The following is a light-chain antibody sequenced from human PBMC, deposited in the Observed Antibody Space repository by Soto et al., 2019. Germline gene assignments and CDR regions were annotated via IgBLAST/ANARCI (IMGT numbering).Light chain of an antibody. CDR1: QSVSSSY. V-gene: IGKV3-20*01. J-gene: IGKJ2*01. CDR3: QQYGSSPPYT. Sequence: EIVLTQSPGTLSLSPGERATLSCRASQSVSSSYLAWYQQKPGQAPRLLIYGASSRATGIPDRFSGIGSGTDFTLNISRLEAEDFAVYYCQQYGSSPPYTFGQGTKREIK. CDR2: GAS.